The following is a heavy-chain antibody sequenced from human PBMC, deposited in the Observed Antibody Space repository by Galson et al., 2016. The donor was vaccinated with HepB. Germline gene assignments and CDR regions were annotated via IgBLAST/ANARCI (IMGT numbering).Heavy chain of an antibody. CDR3: AGVPSGKRLDY. CDR2: FGDGGDI. V-gene: IGHV3-23*01. CDR1: GFTFSSYW. J-gene: IGHJ4*02. Sequence: LRLSCAASGFTFSSYWMSWVRQAPGEGPEWVSTFGDGGDIYYADSVKGRFTISRDNSRNTLYLQMNSLRADDTAVYYCAGVPSGKRLDYWGQGTLVTVSS. D-gene: IGHD2-2*01.